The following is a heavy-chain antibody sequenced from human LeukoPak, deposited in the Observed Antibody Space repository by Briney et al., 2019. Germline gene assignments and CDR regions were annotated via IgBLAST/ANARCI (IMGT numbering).Heavy chain of an antibody. CDR1: GFTFSSYE. CDR2: IKGDGSEK. D-gene: IGHD3-3*01. Sequence: GGSLRLSCAASGFTFSSYEMNWVRQSPGKGLEWVGNIKGDGSEKYYVDSVKGRFTISRDNAKNSLYLQMNSLRAEDTAVYYCARDFRLLEDYWGQGTLVTVSS. J-gene: IGHJ4*02. CDR3: ARDFRLLEDY. V-gene: IGHV3-7*01.